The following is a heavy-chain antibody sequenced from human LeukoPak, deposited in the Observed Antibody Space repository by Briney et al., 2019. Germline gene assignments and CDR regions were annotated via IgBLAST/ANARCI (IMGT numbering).Heavy chain of an antibody. V-gene: IGHV4-4*07. CDR3: VMGYDSSGYYSYESFDI. Sequence: SETLSLTCTVSGGSISSYYWSWIRQPAGKGLEGIGRIYTSGSTNYNPSLKSRVTMSVDTSKNQFSLKLSSVTAADTAVYYCVMGYDSSGYYSYESFDIWGQGTMVTVSS. CDR2: IYTSGST. CDR1: GGSISSYY. J-gene: IGHJ3*02. D-gene: IGHD3-22*01.